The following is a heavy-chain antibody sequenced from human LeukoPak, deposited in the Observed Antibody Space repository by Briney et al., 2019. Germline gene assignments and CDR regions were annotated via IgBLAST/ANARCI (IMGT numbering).Heavy chain of an antibody. CDR1: GGSFSGYY. CDR2: INHSGST. V-gene: IGHV4-34*01. Sequence: PSETLSLTCAVYGGSFSGYYWSWLRQPPGKGLEWIGEINHSGSTNCNPSLKSRVTISVDTSKNQFSLKLSSVTAADTAMYYCARDTGYSGGEYFDYWGQGTLVTVSS. J-gene: IGHJ4*02. D-gene: IGHD2-15*01. CDR3: ARDTGYSGGEYFDY.